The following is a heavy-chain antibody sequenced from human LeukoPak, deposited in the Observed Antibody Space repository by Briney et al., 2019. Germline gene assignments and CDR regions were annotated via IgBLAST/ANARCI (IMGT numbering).Heavy chain of an antibody. CDR3: AREGVGARSYFDY. V-gene: IGHV1-2*02. Sequence: ASVKVSCKASGYTFTGYYMHWVRQAPGQGLEWMGWINPNSGGTNYAQKFQGRVTMTRDTSISTAYMELSRLRSDDTAVYYCAREGVGARSYFDYWGQGTLVTVSS. CDR2: INPNSGGT. J-gene: IGHJ4*02. D-gene: IGHD2-15*01. CDR1: GYTFTGYY.